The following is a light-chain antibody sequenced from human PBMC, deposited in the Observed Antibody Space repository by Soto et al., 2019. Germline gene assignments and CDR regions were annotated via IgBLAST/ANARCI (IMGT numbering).Light chain of an antibody. CDR1: QSVSSD. CDR2: GAS. Sequence: EIVVSNSPGTLSVSPGERATLSCRASQSVSSDLAWYHQKPGQAPRLLIFGASSRATGIPDRFIGSGSGTEFILTISRLEPDDFAIYDCHQQGCSPRTFGQGTKVDI. CDR3: HQQGCSPRT. V-gene: IGKV3-20*01. J-gene: IGKJ1*01.